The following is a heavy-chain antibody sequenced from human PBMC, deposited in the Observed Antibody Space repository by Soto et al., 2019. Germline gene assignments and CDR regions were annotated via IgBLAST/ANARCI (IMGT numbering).Heavy chain of an antibody. D-gene: IGHD2-2*01. V-gene: IGHV1-69*04. CDR1: GGTFSSYT. CDR3: ARDNVVVPAARLGD. J-gene: IGHJ4*02. Sequence: GASVKVSCKASGGTFSSYTISWVRQAPGQGLEWMGRIIPILGIANYAQKFQCRVTITADKSTSTAYMELSSLRSEDTAVYYCARDNVVVPAARLGDWGQGTLVTVSS. CDR2: IIPILGIA.